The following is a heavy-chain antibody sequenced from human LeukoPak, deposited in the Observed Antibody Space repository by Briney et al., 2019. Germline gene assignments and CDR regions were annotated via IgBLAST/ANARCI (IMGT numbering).Heavy chain of an antibody. V-gene: IGHV3-49*03. J-gene: IGHJ4*02. D-gene: IGHD3-16*02. Sequence: GGSLRLSCTASGFTFGDYAMSWFRQAPGKGLEWVGFIRSKAYGGTTEYAASVKGRFTISRDDSKSIAYLQMNSLKTEDTAVYYCTCHDYVWGSYRLDTRYYFDYWGQGTLVTVSS. CDR2: IRSKAYGGTT. CDR3: TCHDYVWGSYRLDTRYYFDY. CDR1: GFTFGDYA.